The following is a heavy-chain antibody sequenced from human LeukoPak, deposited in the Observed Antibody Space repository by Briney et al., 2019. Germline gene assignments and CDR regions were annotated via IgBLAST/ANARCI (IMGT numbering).Heavy chain of an antibody. CDR1: GLTFSVYG. V-gene: IGHV3-33*01. J-gene: IGHJ4*02. Sequence: GGSLRLSCAASGLTFSVYGMHWVRQAPGKGLEWVAVMWYDGSKEYYADSVKGRSTISRDTSTNMLYLQMNSLRAEDTAVYYCARELGSGTFDYWGQGTLVTVSS. D-gene: IGHD6-19*01. CDR3: ARELGSGTFDY. CDR2: MWYDGSKE.